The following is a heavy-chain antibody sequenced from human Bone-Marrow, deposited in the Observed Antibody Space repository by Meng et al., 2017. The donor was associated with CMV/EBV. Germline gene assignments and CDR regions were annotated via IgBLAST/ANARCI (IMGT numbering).Heavy chain of an antibody. J-gene: IGHJ5*02. V-gene: IGHV3-48*04. CDR3: ARDKCSSTSCYTLDP. D-gene: IGHD2-2*02. Sequence: GESLKISCAASGFTFNKYSMNWVRQAPGKGLEWVSYISSSSSTIYYADSVKGRFTISRDNAKNSLYLQMNSLRAEDTAVYYCARDKCSSTSCYTLDPWGQGTLVTVSS. CDR1: GFTFNKYS. CDR2: ISSSSSTI.